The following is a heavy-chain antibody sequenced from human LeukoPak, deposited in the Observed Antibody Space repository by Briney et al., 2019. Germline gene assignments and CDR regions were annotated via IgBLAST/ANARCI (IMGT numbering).Heavy chain of an antibody. CDR3: ARQSTIKSYYYGMDV. CDR2: IKQDGSEK. D-gene: IGHD3-10*01. Sequence: GGSLRLSCAASGFTFSSYWMSWVRQAPGKGLERVANIKQDGSEKYYVDSVKGRFTISRDNAKNSLYLQMNSLRAEDTAVYYCARQSTIKSYYYGMDVWGQGTTVTVSS. V-gene: IGHV3-7*03. CDR1: GFTFSSYW. J-gene: IGHJ6*02.